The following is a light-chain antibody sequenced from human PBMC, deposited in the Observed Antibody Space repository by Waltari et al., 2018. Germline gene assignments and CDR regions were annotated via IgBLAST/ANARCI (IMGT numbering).Light chain of an antibody. CDR2: DAS. J-gene: IGKJ3*01. Sequence: EIVLTQSQATLSLSPGERATLSCRASQSVSSALAWYQQKPGQSPRLLIYDASNRAAGIPARFSGSGSGTDFTLTISSLEPEDFAVYYCQQRSGWFTFGPGTKVDIK. CDR1: QSVSSA. V-gene: IGKV3-11*01. CDR3: QQRSGWFT.